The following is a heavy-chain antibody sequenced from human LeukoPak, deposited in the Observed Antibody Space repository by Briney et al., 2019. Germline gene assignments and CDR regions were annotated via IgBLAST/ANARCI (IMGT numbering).Heavy chain of an antibody. D-gene: IGHD6-6*01. J-gene: IGHJ4*02. CDR1: GFTFSSYG. CDR3: AKDGRVAARLGYFDY. CDR2: IRYDGSNK. V-gene: IGHV3-30*02. Sequence: GGSLRLSCAASGFTFSSYGMHWVRQAPGKGLEWVAFIRYDGSNKYYADSVKGRFTISRDNSKNTLYLQMNSLRAEDTAVYYCAKDGRVAARLGYFDYWGQGTLVTVSS.